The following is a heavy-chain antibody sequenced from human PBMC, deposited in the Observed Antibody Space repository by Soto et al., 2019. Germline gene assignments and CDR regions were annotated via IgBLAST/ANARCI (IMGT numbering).Heavy chain of an antibody. CDR1: GYTFTSYD. J-gene: IGHJ5*02. D-gene: IGHD3-16*02. CDR3: ARVNMITFGGVIVYNWFDP. CDR2: MNPNSGNT. V-gene: IGHV1-8*01. Sequence: ASVKVSCKASGYTFTSYDINWVRQATGQGLEWMGWMNPNSGNTGYAQKFQGRVTMTRNNSISTAYMELSSLRSEDTAVYYCARVNMITFGGVIVYNWFDPWGQGTLVTVPS.